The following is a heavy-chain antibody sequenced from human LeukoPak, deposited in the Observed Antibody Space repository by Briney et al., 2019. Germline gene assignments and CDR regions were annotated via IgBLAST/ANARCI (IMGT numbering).Heavy chain of an antibody. D-gene: IGHD2-21*02. CDR1: GGSISSSSYY. CDR2: SYYSGST. V-gene: IGHV4-39*01. CDR3: ARHGGQYCGGDCYSFDY. J-gene: IGHJ4*02. Sequence: SETLSFSCTVSGGSISSSSYYWGWIRQPPGKGLEWIASSYYSGSTYYNPSLKSRVTISVDTSKNQFSLKLSSVTAADTAVYYCARHGGQYCGGDCYSFDYWGQGTLVTVSS.